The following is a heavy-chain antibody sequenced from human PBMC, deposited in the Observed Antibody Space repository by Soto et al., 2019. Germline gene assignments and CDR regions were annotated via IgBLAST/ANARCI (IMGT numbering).Heavy chain of an antibody. D-gene: IGHD3-22*01. J-gene: IGHJ5*02. CDR2: IFYSGST. Sequence: PSETLSLTCTVSGGSISSYYWSWIRQPPGKGLEWIGYIFYSGSTNYNPSLKSRVTISVDTSKNQFSLKLSSVTAADMAVYYCARIGYYYDSSGYHNWFDPWXQGTLVTVSS. CDR3: ARIGYYYDSSGYHNWFDP. V-gene: IGHV4-59*08. CDR1: GGSISSYY.